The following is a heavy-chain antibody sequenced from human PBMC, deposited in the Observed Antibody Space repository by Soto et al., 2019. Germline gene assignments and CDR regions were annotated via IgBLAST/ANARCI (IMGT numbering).Heavy chain of an antibody. CDR2: ISASNGDT. CDR3: ARARYLASVHRQLWYFDL. Sequence: QIQLEQSGPEMKKPGASVNVSCMASGYMFLTYGFNWVLQAPGQGLQRMGGISASNGDTKTAQKFKGRVTMTSETSTTMVYMELTNLGLDDTAVDYGARARYLASVHRQLWYFDLWGRGPLVTVTS. CDR1: GYMFLTYG. V-gene: IGHV1-18*01. D-gene: IGHD3-10*01. J-gene: IGHJ2*01.